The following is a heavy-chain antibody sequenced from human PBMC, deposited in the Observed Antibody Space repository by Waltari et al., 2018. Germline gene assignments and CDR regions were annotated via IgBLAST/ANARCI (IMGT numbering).Heavy chain of an antibody. Sequence: EVQLLESGGGLVQPGGSLRLSCAASVFTFSSYVMSWFCQALGTGLQWASVSYSGGSTYYADSVKGRFTISRDNSKNTLYLQMNSLRAEDTAVYYCATRAAADFDYWGQGTLVTVSS. D-gene: IGHD6-13*01. J-gene: IGHJ4*02. CDR2: SYSGGST. V-gene: IGHV3-23*03. CDR3: ATRAAADFDY. CDR1: VFTFSSYV.